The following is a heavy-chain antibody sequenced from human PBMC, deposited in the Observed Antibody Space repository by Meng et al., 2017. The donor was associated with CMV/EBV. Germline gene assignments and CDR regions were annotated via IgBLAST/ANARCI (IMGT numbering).Heavy chain of an antibody. Sequence: GESLKISCAASGFTFSSYAMGWVRQAPGKGLEWVSVIYSGGSSTYYADSVKGRFTISRDNSKNTLYLQMNSLRAEDTAVYYCAKKGREDYWGQGTLVTVSS. J-gene: IGHJ4*02. CDR2: IYSGGSST. CDR1: GFTFSSYA. V-gene: IGHV3-23*03. D-gene: IGHD1-26*01. CDR3: AKKGREDY.